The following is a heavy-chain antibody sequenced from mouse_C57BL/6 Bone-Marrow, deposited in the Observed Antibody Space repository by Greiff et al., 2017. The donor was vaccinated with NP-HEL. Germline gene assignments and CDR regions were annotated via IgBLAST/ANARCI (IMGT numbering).Heavy chain of an antibody. V-gene: IGHV1-81*01. CDR1: GYTFTSYG. Sequence: QVQLQQSGAELARPGASVKLSCKASGYTFTSYGISWVKQRTGQGLEWIGEIYPRSGNTYYNEKFKGKATLTADKSSSTAYMELRSLTSEDSAVYFYAREEYWGQGTTLTVSS. CDR2: IYPRSGNT. CDR3: AREEY. J-gene: IGHJ2*01.